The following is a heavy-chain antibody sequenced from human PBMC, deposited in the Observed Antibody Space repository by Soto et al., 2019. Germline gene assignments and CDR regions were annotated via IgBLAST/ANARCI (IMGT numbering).Heavy chain of an antibody. V-gene: IGHV3-48*01. CDR3: ARDRSSDYRFDN. Sequence: PGGSLRLSCAASGFTFSSYSMNWVRQAPGKGLEWVSYISHSSRTIYYADSVKGRFTISRDNAKNSLYLQMNSLRAEDTAVYYCARDRSSDYRFDNWGQGTLVTVSS. J-gene: IGHJ4*02. D-gene: IGHD4-4*01. CDR2: ISHSSRTI. CDR1: GFTFSSYS.